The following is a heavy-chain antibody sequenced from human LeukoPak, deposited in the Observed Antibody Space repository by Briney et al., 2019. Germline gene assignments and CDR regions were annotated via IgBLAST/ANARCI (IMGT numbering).Heavy chain of an antibody. CDR2: ISGSGGST. D-gene: IGHD3-3*01. Sequence: GGSLRLSCAASGFTYSSYAMSGVRQAPGKGLEWDSAISGSGGSTYYADSVKGRFTISRDNPKHTLYLQVNSLRAEDTAVYYCAKDFDFWSGYYRVGAFDIWGQGTMVTVSS. V-gene: IGHV3-23*01. J-gene: IGHJ3*02. CDR3: AKDFDFWSGYYRVGAFDI. CDR1: GFTYSSYA.